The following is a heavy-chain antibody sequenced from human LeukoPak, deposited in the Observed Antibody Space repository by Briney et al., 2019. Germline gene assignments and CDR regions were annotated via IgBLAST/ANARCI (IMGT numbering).Heavy chain of an antibody. CDR2: IRNTGDR. J-gene: IGHJ3*02. CDR1: GFAFKDYD. Sequence: LGGSLRLSCVTSGFAFKDYDMNWVRQAPGKGLEWVSAIRNTGDRTYYAESVKGRFTISRDNAKNSLYLQMNSLRAEDTAVYSCARIKEYGFDIWGQGTMVTVSS. D-gene: IGHD3-10*01. V-gene: IGHV3-69-1*01. CDR3: ARIKEYGFDI.